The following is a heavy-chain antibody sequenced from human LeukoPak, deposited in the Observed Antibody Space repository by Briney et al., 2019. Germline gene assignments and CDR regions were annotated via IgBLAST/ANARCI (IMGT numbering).Heavy chain of an antibody. CDR2: IGHTGSIT. CDR3: VRDGAVVTSGSYPWRYFQY. V-gene: IGHV3-48*04. J-gene: IGHJ1*01. D-gene: IGHD3-10*01. CDR1: GFSISSYS. Sequence: GGSLRLSCAASGFSISSYSMNWVRQAPGKGLEWVSYIGHTGSITDYADSVKGRFTIPRDNAKNSLYLQMNTLRAEDTAVYYCVRDGAVVTSGSYPWRYFQYWGQGTLVTVSS.